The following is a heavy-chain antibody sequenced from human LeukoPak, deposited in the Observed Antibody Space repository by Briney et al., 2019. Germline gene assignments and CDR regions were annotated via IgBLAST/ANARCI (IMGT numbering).Heavy chain of an antibody. D-gene: IGHD5-18*01. J-gene: IGHJ4*02. V-gene: IGHV4-34*01. Sequence: SETLSLTCAVYGGSFSGYYWSWIRQPPGKGLEWIGEINHSGSTNYNPSLKSRVTISVDTSKNQVSLKLSSVTAADTAVYYCARGTAMVSIDYWGQGTLVTVSS. CDR2: INHSGST. CDR3: ARGTAMVSIDY. CDR1: GGSFSGYY.